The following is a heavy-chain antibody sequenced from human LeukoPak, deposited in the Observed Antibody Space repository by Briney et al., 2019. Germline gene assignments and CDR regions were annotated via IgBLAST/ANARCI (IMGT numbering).Heavy chain of an antibody. D-gene: IGHD6-13*01. CDR1: GFTFSNAW. CDR3: TTGWPREESSRRPWWFDA. CDR2: IKSKSDGGTI. V-gene: IGHV3-15*01. Sequence: PGGSLRLSCVASGFTFSNAWMSWVRQAPGKGLEWVGRIKSKSDGGTIDYAAPVKGRFTISRDDSKNTLYLQMNSLQTGDTAVYYCTTGWPREESSRRPWWFDAWGQGTLVTVSS. J-gene: IGHJ5*02.